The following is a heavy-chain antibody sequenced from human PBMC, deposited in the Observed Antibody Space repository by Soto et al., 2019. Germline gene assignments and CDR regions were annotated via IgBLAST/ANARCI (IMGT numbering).Heavy chain of an antibody. CDR1: GYTLTSYG. CDR2: ISVYNGDT. J-gene: IGHJ6*02. CDR3: ATTTGYSYHYYGMDV. Sequence: QAQLVQSGAEVKRPGASVKVSCKASGYTLTSYGISWVRQAPGQGLEWMGWISVYNGDTNHAQKFQGRVIMTTDTSTTTAVMELRTLRSDDTAVYYCATTTGYSYHYYGMDVWGQGTTVTVSS. D-gene: IGHD3-9*01. V-gene: IGHV1-18*01.